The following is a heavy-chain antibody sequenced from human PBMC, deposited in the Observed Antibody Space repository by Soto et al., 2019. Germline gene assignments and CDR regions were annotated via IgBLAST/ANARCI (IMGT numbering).Heavy chain of an antibody. J-gene: IGHJ6*02. Sequence: GASVKVSCKASGYTFTSYAMHWVRQAPGQRLEWMGWINAGNGNTKYSQKFQGRVTTTRDTSASTAYMELSSLRSEDTAVYYCASSKGCSSTSCYASYYYYGMDVWGQGTTVTVSS. D-gene: IGHD2-2*01. CDR1: GYTFTSYA. V-gene: IGHV1-3*01. CDR3: ASSKGCSSTSCYASYYYYGMDV. CDR2: INAGNGNT.